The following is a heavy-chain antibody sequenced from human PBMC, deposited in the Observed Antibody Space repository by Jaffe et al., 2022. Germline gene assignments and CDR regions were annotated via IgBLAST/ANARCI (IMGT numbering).Heavy chain of an antibody. J-gene: IGHJ4*02. CDR3: ARDNRQGLYCSSTSCYAEDY. CDR2: IKQDGSEK. CDR1: GFTFSSYW. D-gene: IGHD2-2*01. Sequence: EVQLVESGGGLVQPGGSLRLSCAASGFTFSSYWMSWVRQAPGKGLEWVANIKQDGSEKYYVDSVKGRFTISRDNAKNSLYLQMNSLRAEDTAVYYCARDNRQGLYCSSTSCYAEDYWGQGTLVTVSS. V-gene: IGHV3-7*05.